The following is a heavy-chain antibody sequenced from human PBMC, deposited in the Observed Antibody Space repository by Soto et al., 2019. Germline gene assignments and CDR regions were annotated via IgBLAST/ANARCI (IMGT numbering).Heavy chain of an antibody. CDR2: INHRGGT. CDR3: ARGKYCTNGVCYSSHYYYYLDV. D-gene: IGHD2-8*01. CDR1: GGPFSGDY. Sequence: PSETLSLTCAGYGGPFSGDYWSWIRQPPGKGLEGIGEINHRGGTNYNPSLKSRVTISVDTSKNQFSLKLSSVTAADTAVYYCARGKYCTNGVCYSSHYYYYLDVWGKGTTVTVSS. J-gene: IGHJ6*03. V-gene: IGHV4-34*01.